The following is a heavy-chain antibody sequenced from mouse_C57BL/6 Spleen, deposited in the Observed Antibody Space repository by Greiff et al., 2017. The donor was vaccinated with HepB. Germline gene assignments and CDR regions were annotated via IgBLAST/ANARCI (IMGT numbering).Heavy chain of an antibody. D-gene: IGHD1-1*01. CDR3: ARGLRFYYFDY. J-gene: IGHJ2*01. CDR2: ISSGSSTI. V-gene: IGHV5-17*01. Sequence: EVKLMESGGGLVKPGGSLKLSCAASGFTFSDYGMHWVRQAPEKGLEWVAYISSGSSTIYYADTVKGRFTISRDNAKNTLFLQMTSLRSEDTAMYYCARGLRFYYFDYWGQGTTLTVSS. CDR1: GFTFSDYG.